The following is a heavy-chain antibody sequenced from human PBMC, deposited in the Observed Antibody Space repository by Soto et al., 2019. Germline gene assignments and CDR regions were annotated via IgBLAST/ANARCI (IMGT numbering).Heavy chain of an antibody. V-gene: IGHV1-18*01. Sequence: QVHLVQSGAEVKKPGASVRVSCKASGYTFTSYGITWVRQAPGQGLEWMGWISAYNGNTNYAQNLQGRVTMTTDTSTSTAYMELRSLRSDDTAVYYCAREYFYDSSGYYYKDYWGQGTLVIVSS. CDR3: AREYFYDSSGYYYKDY. J-gene: IGHJ4*02. CDR2: ISAYNGNT. CDR1: GYTFTSYG. D-gene: IGHD3-22*01.